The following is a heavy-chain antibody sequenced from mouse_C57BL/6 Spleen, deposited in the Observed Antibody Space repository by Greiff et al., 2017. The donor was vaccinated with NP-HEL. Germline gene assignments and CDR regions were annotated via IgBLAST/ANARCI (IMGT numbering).Heavy chain of an antibody. CDR1: GYAFSSSW. J-gene: IGHJ2*01. CDR2: IYPGDGDT. CDR3: ARGKGAYYFDY. Sequence: VQLQQSGPELVKPGASVKISCKASGYAFSSSWMNWVKQRPGKGLEWIGRIYPGDGDTNYNGKFKGKATLTADKSSSTAYMQLSSLTSEDSAVYFCARGKGAYYFDYWGQGTTLTVSS. V-gene: IGHV1-82*01.